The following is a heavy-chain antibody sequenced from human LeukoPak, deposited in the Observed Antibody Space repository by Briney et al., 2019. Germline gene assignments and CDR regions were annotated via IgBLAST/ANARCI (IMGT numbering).Heavy chain of an antibody. J-gene: IGHJ5*02. Sequence: ASVKVSCKASGYFFTDYYIHWVRQAPGQGLEWMGWINPNSGGTKYAQKFQGRVTMTRDTSITTVYMGLNRLGSDDTAVYYCAKGRVVAGSRSLTYHWLDPWGQGTLVTVST. CDR2: INPNSGGT. CDR3: AKGRVVAGSRSLTYHWLDP. CDR1: GYFFTDYY. V-gene: IGHV1-2*02. D-gene: IGHD6-19*01.